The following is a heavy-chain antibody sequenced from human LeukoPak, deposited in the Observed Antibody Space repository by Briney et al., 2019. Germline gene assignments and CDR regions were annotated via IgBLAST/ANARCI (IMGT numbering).Heavy chain of an antibody. CDR2: INTNTGNP. J-gene: IGHJ4*02. CDR3: ARDGLGYCSSTSCQNPIDY. V-gene: IGHV7-4-1*02. D-gene: IGHD2-2*01. CDR1: GYTFTAYD. Sequence: GASVKVSCKASGYTFTAYDINWVRQATGQGLEWMGWINTNTGNPTYAQGFTGRFVFSLDTSVSTAYLQISSLKAEDTAVYYCARDGLGYCSSTSCQNPIDYWGQGTLVTVSS.